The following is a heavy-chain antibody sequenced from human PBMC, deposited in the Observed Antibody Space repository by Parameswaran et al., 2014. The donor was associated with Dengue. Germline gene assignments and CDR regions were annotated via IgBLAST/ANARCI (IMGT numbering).Heavy chain of an antibody. D-gene: IGHD3-9*01. Sequence: WIRQPPGKGLEWVSYISSSDSTRYYADSVEGRITISRDNAKNLLYLQMNSLRAEDTAVYYCARLGWLETYYFDQWAREPWSPSPQ. J-gene: IGHJ4*02. V-gene: IGHV3-11*01. CDR2: ISSSDSTR. CDR3: ARLGWLETYYFDQ.